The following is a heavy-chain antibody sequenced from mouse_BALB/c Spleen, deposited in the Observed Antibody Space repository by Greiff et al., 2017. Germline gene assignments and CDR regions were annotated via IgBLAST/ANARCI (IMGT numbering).Heavy chain of an antibody. J-gene: IGHJ3*01. V-gene: IGHV3-2*02. CDR1: GYSITSDYA. Sequence: EVQLQESGPGLVKPSQSLSLTCTVTGYSITSDYAWNWIRQFPGNKLEWMGYISYSGSTSYNPSLKSRISITRDTSKNQFFLQLNSVTTEDTATYYCARSRGDYEGWFAYWGQGTLVTVSA. D-gene: IGHD2-4*01. CDR3: ARSRGDYEGWFAY. CDR2: ISYSGST.